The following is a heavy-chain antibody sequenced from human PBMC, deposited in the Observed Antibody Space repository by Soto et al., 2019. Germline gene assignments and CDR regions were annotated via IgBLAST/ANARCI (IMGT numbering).Heavy chain of an antibody. V-gene: IGHV3-23*01. D-gene: IGHD1-1*01. CDR1: GFTFSSYA. CDR3: AKDLGRLDGGNWFDP. Sequence: GGSLRLSCAASGFTFSSYAMSWVRQAPGKGLEWVSAISGSGGSTYYADSVKGRFTISRDNSKNTLYLQMNSLRAEDTAVYYCAKDLGRLDGGNWFDPWGQGTLVTVSS. J-gene: IGHJ5*02. CDR2: ISGSGGST.